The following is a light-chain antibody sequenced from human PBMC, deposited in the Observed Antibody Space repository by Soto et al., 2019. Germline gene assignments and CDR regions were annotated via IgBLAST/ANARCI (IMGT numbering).Light chain of an antibody. Sequence: DIVLTQSPGTLSLSPGERATLSCRASQSVSSKYLAWYQQKPGQAPRFLIYAASSRATGIPDRFSGSGSGTDFTLTISRLEPEDFAVYYCQHYGSSPPITLAKGHDWRLN. CDR1: QSVSSKY. CDR3: QHYGSSPPIT. CDR2: AAS. J-gene: IGKJ5*01. V-gene: IGKV3-20*01.